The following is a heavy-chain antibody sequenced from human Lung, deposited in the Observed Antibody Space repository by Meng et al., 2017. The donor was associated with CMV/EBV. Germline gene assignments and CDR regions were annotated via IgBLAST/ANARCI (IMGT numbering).Heavy chain of an antibody. CDR3: ARGNNWGPDY. V-gene: IGHV1-2*02. CDR2: IHPQRGDT. Sequence: AXVXVSCKASGYTLTAHYFHWVRQAPGQGLEWMGWIHPQRGDTNYAQQFQGRITLTDDTSINTGYMGLTRLSSDDRAVYYCARGNNWGPDYWGQGSLVTVSS. CDR1: GYTLTAHY. J-gene: IGHJ4*02. D-gene: IGHD7-27*01.